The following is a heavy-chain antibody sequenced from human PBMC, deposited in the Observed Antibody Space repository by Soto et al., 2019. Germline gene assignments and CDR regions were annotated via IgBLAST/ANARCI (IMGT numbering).Heavy chain of an antibody. D-gene: IGHD6-13*01. CDR1: GFSLSTSGMC. Sequence: SGPTLVNPTQTLTLTCTFSGFSLSTSGMCVSWIRQPPGKALEWLARIDWDDDKYYSTSLKTRLTNSKDTSKNQVVLTMTNMDPVDTATYYCARIRTAADYYYYYYMDVWGKGTTVTVSS. CDR2: IDWDDDK. J-gene: IGHJ6*03. CDR3: ARIRTAADYYYYYYMDV. V-gene: IGHV2-70*11.